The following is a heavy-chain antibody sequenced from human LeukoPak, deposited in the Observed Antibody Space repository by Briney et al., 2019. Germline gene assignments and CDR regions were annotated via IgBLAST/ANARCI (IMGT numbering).Heavy chain of an antibody. J-gene: IGHJ4*02. Sequence: ASVKVSCKASGYTFTGYYMHWVRQAPGQGLEWMGWINPNSGGTNYAQKFQGRVTMTRDTSISTAYMELSRLRSDDTAVYYCATVEYSGYDIFDYWGQGTLVIVSS. CDR3: ATVEYSGYDIFDY. CDR1: GYTFTGYY. D-gene: IGHD5-12*01. V-gene: IGHV1-2*02. CDR2: INPNSGGT.